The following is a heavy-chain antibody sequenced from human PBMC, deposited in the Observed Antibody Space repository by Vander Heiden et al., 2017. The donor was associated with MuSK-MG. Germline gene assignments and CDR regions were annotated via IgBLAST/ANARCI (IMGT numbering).Heavy chain of an antibody. J-gene: IGHJ5*02. CDR3: ASPTGTTSNWFDP. CDR2: ISYDGSNK. V-gene: IGHV3-30*04. D-gene: IGHD4-17*01. Sequence: QVQLVESGGGVVQPGRSLRLSCAASGFTFSSYAMHWVRQAPGKGLEWVAVISYDGSNKYYADAVKGRFTISRDNSKNTMYLQMNRMRAEDTAVYYCASPTGTTSNWFDPWGQGTLVTVYS. CDR1: GFTFSSYA.